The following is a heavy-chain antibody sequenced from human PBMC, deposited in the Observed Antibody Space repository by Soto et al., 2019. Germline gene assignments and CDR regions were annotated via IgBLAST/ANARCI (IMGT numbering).Heavy chain of an antibody. CDR2: IYPNDADA. J-gene: IGHJ6*02. D-gene: IGHD3-16*01. V-gene: IGHV5-51*01. Sequence: PGESLKISCKGSGYSFTYYWIAWVRQRPGKDLEWMGIIYPNDADARYNPSFQGQVTISADKSISTAYLQWTSLKTSDTAMYYCARVPSVVTPGYDYFGVDVWGQGTTVTLSS. CDR1: GYSFTYYW. CDR3: ARVPSVVTPGYDYFGVDV.